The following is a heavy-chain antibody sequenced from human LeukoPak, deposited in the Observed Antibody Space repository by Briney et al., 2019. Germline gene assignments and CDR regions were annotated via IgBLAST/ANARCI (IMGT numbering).Heavy chain of an antibody. CDR2: IYSDGST. CDR3: AELGITMIGGV. D-gene: IGHD3-10*02. V-gene: IGHV3-53*01. J-gene: IGHJ6*04. Sequence: PGGSLRLSCAASELSVSTNCMTWVRQAPGKGLEWVSFIYSDGSTYYADSVRGRFTISRDNAKNSLYLQMNSLRAEDTAVYYCAELGITMIGGVWGKGTTVTISS. CDR1: ELSVSTNC.